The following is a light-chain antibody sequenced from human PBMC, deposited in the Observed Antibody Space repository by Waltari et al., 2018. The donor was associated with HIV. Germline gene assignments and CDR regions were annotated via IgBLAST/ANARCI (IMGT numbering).Light chain of an antibody. V-gene: IGKV3-15*01. CDR3: QQYKKWPPLT. Sequence: EIVMTQSPATLYMSPGERATLSCRASQSVGSNLAWYRQKPGQALSLLIYDASTRATGIPARFSGSGSGTEFTLTISSLQPEDFALYYCQQYKKWPPLTFGGGTKVEIK. CDR1: QSVGSN. J-gene: IGKJ4*01. CDR2: DAS.